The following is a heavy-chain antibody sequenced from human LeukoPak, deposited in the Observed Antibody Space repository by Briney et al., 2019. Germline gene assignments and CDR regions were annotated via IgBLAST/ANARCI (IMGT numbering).Heavy chain of an antibody. CDR1: GGSISSYY. D-gene: IGHD2-15*01. J-gene: IGHJ3*02. CDR3: ARDIGSEDAFDI. Sequence: SETLSLTCTVSGGSISSYYWSWIRQPPGKGLEWIGHIYYSGSTNYNPSLKSRVTISVDTSKNQFSLKLSSVTAADTAVYYCARDIGSEDAFDIWGQGTMVTVSS. V-gene: IGHV4-59*01. CDR2: IYYSGST.